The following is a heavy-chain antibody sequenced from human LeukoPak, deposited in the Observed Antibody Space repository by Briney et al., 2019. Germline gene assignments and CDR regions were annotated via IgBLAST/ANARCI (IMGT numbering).Heavy chain of an antibody. CDR2: IYYSGST. D-gene: IGHD3-3*01. Sequence: SETLSLTCTVSGGSISSYYWSWIRQPPGKGLEWIGYIYYSGSTNYNPSLKSRVTISVDTSKNQFSLKLSSVTAADTAVYYCARDRSGYVDYWGQGTLVTASS. V-gene: IGHV4-59*01. J-gene: IGHJ4*02. CDR1: GGSISSYY. CDR3: ARDRSGYVDY.